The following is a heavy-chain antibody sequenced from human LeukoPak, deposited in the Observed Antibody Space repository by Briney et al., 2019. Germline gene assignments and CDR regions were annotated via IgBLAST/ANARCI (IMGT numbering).Heavy chain of an antibody. V-gene: IGHV4-34*01. J-gene: IGHJ4*02. Sequence: SETLSLTCAVYGGSFSGYYWSWIRQPPGKGLEWIGEINHSGSTNYNPSLTSRVSISVDTSKNQFPLKLSSVTAADTAVYYCARGGMFRNFDYWGQGTLVTVSS. CDR1: GGSFSGYY. D-gene: IGHD3-10*01. CDR3: ARGGMFRNFDY. CDR2: INHSGST.